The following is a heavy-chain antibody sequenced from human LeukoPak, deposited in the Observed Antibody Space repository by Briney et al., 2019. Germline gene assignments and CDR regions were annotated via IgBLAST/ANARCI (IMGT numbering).Heavy chain of an antibody. J-gene: IGHJ2*01. Sequence: SETLSLSCTVSDGSITSSYWSWIRQPPGKGLDWIGYIYCCGSTGYSGSTNYNPSLKSRVTISVDSTKNQFSLKLSSVTASDTAIYYFARGPGAVATDWYFDLWGRGTLVTVSS. V-gene: IGHV4-59*01. CDR1: DGSITSSY. CDR3: ARGPGAVATDWYFDL. D-gene: IGHD6-19*01. CDR2: IYCCGSTGYSGST.